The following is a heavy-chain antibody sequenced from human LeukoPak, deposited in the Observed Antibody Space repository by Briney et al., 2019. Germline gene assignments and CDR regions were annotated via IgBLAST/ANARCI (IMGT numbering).Heavy chain of an antibody. CDR3: VRWGLGKGEAFDI. Sequence: GGSLRLSCAASGFSFSSYWMHWVRQVPGKGLVWVSRINSDGSNTNYADSVKGRFTISRDNAKNTLYLQMNSLRAEDTAVYYCVRWGLGKGEAFDIWGQGTMVTVSS. CDR2: INSDGSNT. V-gene: IGHV3-74*01. D-gene: IGHD3-16*01. J-gene: IGHJ3*02. CDR1: GFSFSSYW.